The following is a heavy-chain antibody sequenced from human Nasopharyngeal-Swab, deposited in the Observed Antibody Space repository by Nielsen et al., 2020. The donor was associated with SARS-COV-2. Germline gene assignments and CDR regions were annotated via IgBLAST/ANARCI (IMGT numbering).Heavy chain of an antibody. J-gene: IGHJ4*02. Sequence: ASVTVSFKASGYTFTSYDINWVRQATGQGLEWMGWMNPNSGNTGYAQKFQGRVTMTRNTSISTAYMELSSLRSEDTAVYYCARCSGGSCRFDYWGQGTLVTVSS. CDR1: GYTFTSYD. CDR3: ARCSGGSCRFDY. D-gene: IGHD2-15*01. V-gene: IGHV1-8*01. CDR2: MNPNSGNT.